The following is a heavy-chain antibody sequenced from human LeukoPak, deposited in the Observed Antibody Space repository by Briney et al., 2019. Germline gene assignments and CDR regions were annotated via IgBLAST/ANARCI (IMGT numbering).Heavy chain of an antibody. CDR1: GFTSSNDW. J-gene: IGHJ4*02. CDR3: ARDHGGFDYIDY. D-gene: IGHD3-10*01. V-gene: IGHV3-7*01. Sequence: GGSLRLSCAASGFTSSNDWMSWVRQAPGKGLEWVANIKQEGSEIYYVDSVKGRFTISKDNAKNSLYLQMNSLRAEDTAVYYCARDHGGFDYIDYWGQGTLVTVSS. CDR2: IKQEGSEI.